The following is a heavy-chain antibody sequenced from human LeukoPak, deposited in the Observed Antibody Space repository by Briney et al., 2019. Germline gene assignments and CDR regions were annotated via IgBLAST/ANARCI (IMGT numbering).Heavy chain of an antibody. J-gene: IGHJ4*02. Sequence: RSSETLSLTCTVSGGSISSYYWSWIRQPPGKGLEWIGYIYYSGSTNYNPSFKSRVTISVDTSKNQFSLKLSSVTAADTAVYYCARLVHGGNVDYWGQGTLVTVSS. CDR3: ARLVHGGNVDY. D-gene: IGHD2-15*01. CDR2: IYYSGST. CDR1: GGSISSYY. V-gene: IGHV4-59*08.